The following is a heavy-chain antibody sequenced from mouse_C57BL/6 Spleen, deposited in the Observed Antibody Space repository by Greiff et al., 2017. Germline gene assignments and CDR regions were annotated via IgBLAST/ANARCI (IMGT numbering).Heavy chain of an antibody. CDR1: GYTFTDYY. D-gene: IGHD1-1*01. CDR2: IGPGSGST. V-gene: IGHV1-77*01. CDR3: ARVPVTRVGPYAMDE. J-gene: IGHJ4*01. Sequence: QVQLQQSGAELVKPGASVKISCKASGYTFTDYYINWVKQRPGQGLEWIGKIGPGSGSTYYNEKFKGKATVTADKSSSPAYMPLSSLTSEDAAVYCCARVPVTRVGPYAMDEWGQGAAVTVAS.